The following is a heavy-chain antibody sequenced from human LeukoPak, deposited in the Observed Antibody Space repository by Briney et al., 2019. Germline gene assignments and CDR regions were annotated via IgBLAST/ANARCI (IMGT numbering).Heavy chain of an antibody. CDR2: SGSGGST. V-gene: IGHV3-23*01. J-gene: IGHJ4*02. Sequence: GGSLRLSCAASGFIFSSYAMTWVRQAPGKGLEWVSASGSGGSTYYADSVKGRFTISRDNSKNTLYLQMNSLRAEDTAVYYCAKGAVAGTPNDYWGQGTLVTVSS. D-gene: IGHD6-19*01. CDR1: GFIFSSYA. CDR3: AKGAVAGTPNDY.